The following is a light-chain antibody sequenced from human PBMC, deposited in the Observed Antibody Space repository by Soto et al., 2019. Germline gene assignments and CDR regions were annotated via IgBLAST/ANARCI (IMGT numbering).Light chain of an antibody. V-gene: IGKV3-15*01. CDR1: QNISRS. J-gene: IGKJ5*01. CDR3: QQYYDWPIT. CDR2: GTS. Sequence: EIVMTKSPVTLSVSPGERATLSCRASQNISRSLAWYQQKPGQGPSLLIYGTSTRAGGVPARFSGGGSGTDFTLTISSLQSEDFAVYYCQQYYDWPITFGQGTRLEIK.